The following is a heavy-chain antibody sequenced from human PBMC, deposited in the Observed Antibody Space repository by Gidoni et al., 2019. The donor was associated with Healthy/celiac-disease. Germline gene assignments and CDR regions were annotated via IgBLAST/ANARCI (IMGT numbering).Heavy chain of an antibody. CDR2: FIPIYGTA. J-gene: IGHJ5*02. CDR1: GGPFSTYA. CDR3: ARDSVDILPSKGFDP. V-gene: IGHV1-69*01. D-gene: IGHD3-9*01. Sequence: QVQLVQSGAEVKKPGSSVKVSCKASGGPFSTYAISWVRQAPGQGLEWMGGFIPIYGTANYAQKFQGRVTITADESTSTAYMELSSLRSEDTAVYYCARDSVDILPSKGFDPWGQGTLVTVSS.